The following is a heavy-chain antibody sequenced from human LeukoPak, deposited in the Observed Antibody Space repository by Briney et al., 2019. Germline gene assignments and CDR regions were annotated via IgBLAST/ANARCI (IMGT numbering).Heavy chain of an antibody. Sequence: GASVKVSCKVSGYTLTELSMHWVRQAPGKGLEWMGGFDPEDGETIYAQKFQGRVTMTEDTSTDTAYMELSSLRAEDTAVYYCAKDPPKVGATDYYYYYYYMDVWGKGTTVTVSS. CDR3: AKDPPKVGATDYYYYYYYMDV. J-gene: IGHJ6*03. CDR1: GYTLTELS. D-gene: IGHD1-26*01. CDR2: FDPEDGET. V-gene: IGHV1-24*01.